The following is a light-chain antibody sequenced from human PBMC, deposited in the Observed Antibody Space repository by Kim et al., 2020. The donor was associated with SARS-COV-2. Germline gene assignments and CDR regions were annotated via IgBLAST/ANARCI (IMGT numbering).Light chain of an antibody. CDR3: TSFTSSTTLVV. CDR2: AVT. CDR1: INDIGAYNF. J-gene: IGLJ2*01. V-gene: IGLV2-14*01. Sequence: QSALTQPASVSGSPGQSITVSCTGTINDIGAYNFVSWYQHHPGKAPKLLLYAVTDRPSGVSARFSGSKPGNTASLTISGLQADDEAYYYCTSFTSSTTLVVFGGGTQLTVL.